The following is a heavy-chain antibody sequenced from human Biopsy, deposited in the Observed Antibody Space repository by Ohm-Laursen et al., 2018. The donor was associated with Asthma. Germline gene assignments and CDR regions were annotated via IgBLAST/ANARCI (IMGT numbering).Heavy chain of an antibody. V-gene: IGHV1-2*06. CDR1: GYTFIGCH. D-gene: IGHD6-13*01. CDR2: LNPNSGGT. J-gene: IGHJ5*02. CDR3: ARGQKSAGDRWFDP. Sequence: AASVKVSCKASGYTFIGCHIHWMRQAPGQGLEWMGRLNPNSGGTNYAQKFQGRVTMTRDTSISTAYMEVRRLRSDDTAVYYCARGQKSAGDRWFDPWGQGTLVTVSS.